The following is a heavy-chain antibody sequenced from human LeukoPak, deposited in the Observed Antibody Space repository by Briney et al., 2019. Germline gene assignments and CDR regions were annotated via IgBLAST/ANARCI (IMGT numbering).Heavy chain of an antibody. CDR2: ISSSSNTI. J-gene: IGHJ4*02. CDR1: GFTFSSYS. CDR3: ARVRVLMVYAILDPVGLDY. D-gene: IGHD2-8*01. V-gene: IGHV3-48*02. Sequence: GGSLRLSCAASGFTFSSYSMNWVRQAPGKGLERVSYISSSSNTIYYADSVKGRFTISRDNAKNSLYLQMNSLRDEDTAVYYCARVRVLMVYAILDPVGLDYWGQGTLVTVSS.